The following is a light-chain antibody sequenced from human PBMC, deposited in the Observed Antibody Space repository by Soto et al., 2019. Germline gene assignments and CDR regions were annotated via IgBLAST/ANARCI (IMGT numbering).Light chain of an antibody. Sequence: DLQMTQSPSSLSASVGDRVTITCRASQTISSYLNWYQQKPGKAPKLLIYAASSLQSGVSSRFSGSGSGTDFTLTISSLQPEDFATYYCQQSYITWTFGQGTKVEIK. J-gene: IGKJ1*01. V-gene: IGKV1-39*01. CDR2: AAS. CDR1: QTISSY. CDR3: QQSYITWT.